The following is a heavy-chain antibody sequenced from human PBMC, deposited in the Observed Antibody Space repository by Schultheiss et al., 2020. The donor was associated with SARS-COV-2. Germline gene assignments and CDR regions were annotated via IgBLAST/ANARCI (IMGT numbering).Heavy chain of an antibody. CDR3: ARDFSSLAIGPSYGGPDY. D-gene: IGHD5-18*01. CDR1: GGTFSSYA. CDR2: IIPIFGTA. Sequence: SVKVSCKASGGTFSSYAISWVRQAPGQGLEWMGGIIPIFGTANYAQKFQGRVTITADESTSTAYMELSSLRSEDTAVYYCARDFSSLAIGPSYGGPDYWGQGTLVTVSS. J-gene: IGHJ4*02. V-gene: IGHV1-69*13.